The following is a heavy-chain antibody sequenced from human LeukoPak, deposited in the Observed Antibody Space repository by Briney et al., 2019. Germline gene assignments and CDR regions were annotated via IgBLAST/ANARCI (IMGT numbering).Heavy chain of an antibody. V-gene: IGHV3-23*01. CDR2: ISNNGGRT. Sequence: GGSLRLSCAGSGFSFSSNTMSWVRQAPGRGLEWVSAISNNGGRTDYADSVKGRFTISRDNSKSTLYLHMDSLRAEDTAVYYCARDEDTSALSEYWSQGTLVTVSS. CDR1: GFSFSSNT. D-gene: IGHD2/OR15-2a*01. CDR3: ARDEDTSALSEY. J-gene: IGHJ4*02.